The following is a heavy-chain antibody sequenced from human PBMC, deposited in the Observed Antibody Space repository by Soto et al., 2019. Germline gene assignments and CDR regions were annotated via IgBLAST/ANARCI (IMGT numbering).Heavy chain of an antibody. CDR2: IDPSDSYT. CDR1: GYSFTSYW. J-gene: IGHJ6*02. D-gene: IGHD1-26*01. Sequence: GESLKISCKGSGYSFTSYWISWVRQMPGKGLEWMGRIDPSDSYTNYSPSFQGHVTVSAGKSISTAYLQWSSLKASDTAVYYCARQINPSGSHYYYYGMDVWGQGTTVTVSS. CDR3: ARQINPSGSHYYYYGMDV. V-gene: IGHV5-10-1*01.